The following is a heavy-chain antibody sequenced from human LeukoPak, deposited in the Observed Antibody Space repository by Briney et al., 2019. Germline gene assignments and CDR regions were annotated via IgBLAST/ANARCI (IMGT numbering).Heavy chain of an antibody. CDR3: ATVRGTQAELDAFDI. V-gene: IGHV1-24*01. CDR1: GYTLTELS. Sequence: ASVKVSCKVSGYTLTELSMHWVRQAPGKGLEWMGGFNPEDGETIYAQKFQDRVTMTEDTSTDTAYMELSSLRSEDTAVYYCATVRGTQAELDAFDIWGQGTMVTVSS. J-gene: IGHJ3*02. D-gene: IGHD1-1*01. CDR2: FNPEDGET.